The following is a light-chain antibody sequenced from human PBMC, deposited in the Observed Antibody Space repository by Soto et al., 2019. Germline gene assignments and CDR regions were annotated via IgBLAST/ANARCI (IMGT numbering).Light chain of an antibody. CDR1: QSVTSSD. J-gene: IGKJ2*01. CDR2: ATS. Sequence: EIVLTQSPGTLSLSVGERATLSCRASQSVTSSDLAWYQQKPGQAPKLLIYATSSRATGIPDRFSGSGSGTDFTLTISRLEPEDFAVYYCKQYGGSPPHPFGQGTKLQIE. V-gene: IGKV3-20*01. CDR3: KQYGGSPPHP.